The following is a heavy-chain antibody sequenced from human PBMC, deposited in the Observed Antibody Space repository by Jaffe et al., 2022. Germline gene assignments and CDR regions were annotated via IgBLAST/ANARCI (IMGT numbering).Heavy chain of an antibody. D-gene: IGHD1-1*01. CDR1: GFTFDDYA. J-gene: IGHJ4*02. CDR2: ISWNSGSI. V-gene: IGHV3-9*01. Sequence: EVQLVESGGGLVQPGRSLRLSCAASGFTFDDYAMHWVRQAPGKGLEWVSGISWNSGSIGYADSVKGRFTISRDNAKNSLYLQMNSLRAEDTALYYCAVSNWNDNPYFDYWGQGTLVTVSS. CDR3: AVSNWNDNPYFDY.